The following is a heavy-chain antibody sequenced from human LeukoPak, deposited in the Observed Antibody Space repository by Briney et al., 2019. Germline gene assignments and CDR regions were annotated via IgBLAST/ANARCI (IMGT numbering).Heavy chain of an antibody. J-gene: IGHJ6*03. Sequence: SETLSLTCTVSGGSISSSSYYWGWIRQPPGKGLEWIGSIYYSGSTYYNPSLKSRVTISVDTSKNQFSLKLSSVTAADTAVYYCARLRPKTTVTTEYYMDAWGKGTTVTVSS. D-gene: IGHD4-17*01. CDR2: IYYSGST. CDR1: GGSISSSSYY. CDR3: ARLRPKTTVTTEYYMDA. V-gene: IGHV4-39*01.